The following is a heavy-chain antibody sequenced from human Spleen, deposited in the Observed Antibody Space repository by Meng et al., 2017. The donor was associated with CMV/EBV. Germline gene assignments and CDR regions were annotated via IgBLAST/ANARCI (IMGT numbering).Heavy chain of an antibody. CDR1: GYTFTSYG. D-gene: IGHD3-3*01. J-gene: IGHJ6*02. Sequence: ASVKVSCKASGYTFTSYGISWVRQAPGQGLEWMGWISAYNGNTNYAQKLQGRVTMTTDTSTTTAYMELRSLRSDDTAVYHCARDPASKYDFRSGYVMDVWGQGTTVTVSS. V-gene: IGHV1-18*01. CDR3: ARDPASKYDFRSGYVMDV. CDR2: ISAYNGNT.